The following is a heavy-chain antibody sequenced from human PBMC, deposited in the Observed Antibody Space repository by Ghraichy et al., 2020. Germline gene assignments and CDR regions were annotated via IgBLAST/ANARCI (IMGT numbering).Heavy chain of an antibody. V-gene: IGHV1-69*04. CDR2: IIPILGIA. CDR1: GGTFSSYA. CDR3: AVLVTAIRTGFDY. J-gene: IGHJ4*02. D-gene: IGHD2-21*02. Sequence: SVKVSCKASGGTFSSYAISWVRQAPGQGLEWMGRIIPILGIANYAQKFQGRVTITADKSTSTAYMELSSLRSEDTAVYYCAVLVTAIRTGFDYWGQGTLVTVSS.